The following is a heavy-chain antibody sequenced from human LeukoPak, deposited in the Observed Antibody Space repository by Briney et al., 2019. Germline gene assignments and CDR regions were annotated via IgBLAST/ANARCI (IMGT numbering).Heavy chain of an antibody. CDR3: AEDLSASYYFDY. J-gene: IGHJ4*02. Sequence: GGSLRLSCAASGFTFSSSAMSWVRQAPGKGLEWVSAISGSGGSTYYADSVKGRFTISRDNSKNTLYLQMNSLRAEDTAVYYCAEDLSASYYFDYWGQGTLVTVSS. CDR1: GFTFSSSA. CDR2: ISGSGGST. V-gene: IGHV3-23*01.